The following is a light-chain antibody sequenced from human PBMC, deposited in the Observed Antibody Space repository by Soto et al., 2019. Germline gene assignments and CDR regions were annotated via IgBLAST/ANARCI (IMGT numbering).Light chain of an antibody. V-gene: IGLV2-11*01. Sequence: QSVLTQSRSVSASPGQSVIISCTGTSSDVGNYNYVSWYQQHPGKAPKLMIFDVSRRPSGVPDRFSGSKSGNTASLTISGLQAEDEADYYCCSLAGSYTVVFGGGTKVTVL. CDR2: DVS. J-gene: IGLJ2*01. CDR3: CSLAGSYTVV. CDR1: SSDVGNYNY.